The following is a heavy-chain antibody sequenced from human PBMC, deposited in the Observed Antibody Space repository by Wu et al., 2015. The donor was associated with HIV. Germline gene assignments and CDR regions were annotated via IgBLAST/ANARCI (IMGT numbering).Heavy chain of an antibody. J-gene: IGHJ4*02. Sequence: QVQLIQSGAEVKKPGASVKVSCKASAYVFSAYYMHWVRQVPGQGLEWMGWINPQSDGTNYAQNFQGRVTMTTDSSTSTAYMELRSLRSDDTAVYFCARDQSSGTFDYWGQGTLVSVSS. CDR2: INPQSDGT. D-gene: IGHD6-25*01. CDR3: ARDQSSGTFDY. V-gene: IGHV1-2*02. CDR1: AYVFSAYY.